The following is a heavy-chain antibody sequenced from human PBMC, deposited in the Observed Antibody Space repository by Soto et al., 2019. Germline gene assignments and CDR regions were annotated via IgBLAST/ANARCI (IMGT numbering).Heavy chain of an antibody. Sequence: GGSLRLSCAASGFTFSSYGMHWVRQAPGKGLEWVAVISYDGSNKYYADSVKGRFTISRDNSKNTLYLQMNSLRAEDTAVYYCAKDGDYYDSSGYYSNWFDPWGQGTLVTVSS. V-gene: IGHV3-30*18. CDR1: GFTFSSYG. D-gene: IGHD3-22*01. CDR2: ISYDGSNK. J-gene: IGHJ5*02. CDR3: AKDGDYYDSSGYYSNWFDP.